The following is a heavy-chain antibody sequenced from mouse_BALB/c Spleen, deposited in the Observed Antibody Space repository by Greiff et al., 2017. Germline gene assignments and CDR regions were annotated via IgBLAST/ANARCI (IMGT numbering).Heavy chain of an antibody. D-gene: IGHD2-2*01. CDR1: GFNIKDTY. CDR2: IDPANGNT. CDR3: ARMAPYGYDDY. J-gene: IGHJ2*01. Sequence: EVQLQQSGAELVKPGASVKLSCTASGFNIKDTYMHWVKQRPEQGLEWIGRIDPANGNTKYDPKFQGKATITADTSSNTAYLQLSSLTSEDTAVYYCARMAPYGYDDYWGQGTTLTVSS. V-gene: IGHV14-3*02.